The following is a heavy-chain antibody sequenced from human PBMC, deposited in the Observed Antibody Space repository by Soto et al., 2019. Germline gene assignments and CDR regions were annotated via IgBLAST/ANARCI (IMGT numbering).Heavy chain of an antibody. V-gene: IGHV3-30-3*01. J-gene: IGHJ2*01. Sequence: QVQLVESGGGVVQPGRSLRLSCAASGFTFSSYAMHWVRQAPGKGLEWVAVISYDGSNKYYADSVKGRFTISRDNSKNPLYLQVNSLRAEDTAVYYCARVSGAARSGYFDLWGRGTLFTVSS. CDR3: ARVSGAARSGYFDL. CDR1: GFTFSSYA. D-gene: IGHD6-6*01. CDR2: ISYDGSNK.